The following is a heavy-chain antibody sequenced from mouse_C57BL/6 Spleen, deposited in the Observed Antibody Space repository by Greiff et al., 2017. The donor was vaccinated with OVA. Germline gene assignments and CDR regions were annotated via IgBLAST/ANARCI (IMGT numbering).Heavy chain of an antibody. Sequence: QVQLQQSGAELARPGASVKMSCKASGYTFTSYTMHWVNQRPGQGLEWIGYINPSSGYTKYDQKFKDKATLTADKSSSTAYMQLSSLTSSDSAVYYCASSRDYAGFAYWGQGTTLTVSS. CDR3: ASSRDYAGFAY. CDR2: INPSSGYT. J-gene: IGHJ2*01. D-gene: IGHD2-4*01. CDR1: GYTFTSYT. V-gene: IGHV1-4*01.